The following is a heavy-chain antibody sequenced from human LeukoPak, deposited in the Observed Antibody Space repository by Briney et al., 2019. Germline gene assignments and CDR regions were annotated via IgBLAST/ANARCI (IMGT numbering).Heavy chain of an antibody. V-gene: IGHV4-34*01. CDR3: APRGDIEHSYGYGKWFDP. CDR2: INHSGST. Sequence: PSETLSLTCAVYGGSFSGYYWSWIRQPPGKGLEWIGEINHSGSTNYNASLRSQVTISVDTSKNQFSLRLSSVTAADTAVYYCAPRGDIEHSYGYGKWFDPWGQGTRVTVSS. CDR1: GGSFSGYY. J-gene: IGHJ5*02. D-gene: IGHD5-18*01.